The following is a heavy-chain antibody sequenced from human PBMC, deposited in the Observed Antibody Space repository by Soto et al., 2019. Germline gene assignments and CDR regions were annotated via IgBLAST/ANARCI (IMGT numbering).Heavy chain of an antibody. D-gene: IGHD1-1*01. CDR3: ARDSAGYWNHPYNWFDP. V-gene: IGHV1-2*02. CDR1: GYTFTGYY. J-gene: IGHJ5*02. Sequence: GASVKVSCKASGYTFTGYYMHWVRQAPGQGLEWMGWINPNSGGTNYAQKFQGRVTMTRDTSISTAYMELSRLRSDDTAVYYCARDSAGYWNHPYNWFDPWGQGTLVTVSS. CDR2: INPNSGGT.